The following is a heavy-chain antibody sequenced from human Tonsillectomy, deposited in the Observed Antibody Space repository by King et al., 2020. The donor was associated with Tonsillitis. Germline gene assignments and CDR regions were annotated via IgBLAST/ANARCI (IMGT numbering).Heavy chain of an antibody. CDR1: GGSFSDYG. J-gene: IGHJ4*02. D-gene: IGHD6-13*01. CDR2: IIPIFRAP. CDR3: ARYSRYFDY. Sequence: VQLVQSGAEVKKPGSSVKVSCKASGGSFSDYGITWVRQAPGQGLEWMGDIIPIFRAPNYAQTFQGRLTITADESTSTAYMELSSLRSDVTAVYFCARYSRYFDYWGQGTLVTVSS. V-gene: IGHV1-69*12.